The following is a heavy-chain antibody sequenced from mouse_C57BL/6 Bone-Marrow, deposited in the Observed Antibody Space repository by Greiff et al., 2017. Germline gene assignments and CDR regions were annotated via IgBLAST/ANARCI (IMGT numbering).Heavy chain of an antibody. CDR3: AMDDYDPYYAMDY. CDR1: GYTFTGYW. Sequence: QVQPQQSGAELMKPGASVKLSCKATGYTFTGYWIEWVKQRPGHGLEWIGEILPGSGSTNYNEKFKGKAAFTADTSSNTAYMQLSSLTTEDSAIYYCAMDDYDPYYAMDYWGQGTSVTVSS. D-gene: IGHD2-4*01. CDR2: ILPGSGST. J-gene: IGHJ4*01. V-gene: IGHV1-9*01.